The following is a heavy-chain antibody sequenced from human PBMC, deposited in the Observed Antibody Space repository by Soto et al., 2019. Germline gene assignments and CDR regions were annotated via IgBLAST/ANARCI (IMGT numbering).Heavy chain of an antibody. J-gene: IGHJ5*02. CDR1: GGSISGEGYY. V-gene: IGHV4-31*03. CDR2: IHYSGST. D-gene: IGHD6-13*01. Sequence: QVQLQESGPGLVEPSQTLSLTCTVSGGSISGEGYYWSWIRQYSGRGLEWIGYIHYSGSTYYNPSLKGRVIISVDTSKTQFFLNLGSVAAADTAVYYCAGAWTATAGWANWFDRWGQGTLVTVSS. CDR3: AGAWTATAGWANWFDR.